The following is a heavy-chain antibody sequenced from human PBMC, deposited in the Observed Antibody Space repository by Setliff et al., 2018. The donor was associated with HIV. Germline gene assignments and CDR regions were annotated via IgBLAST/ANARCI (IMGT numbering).Heavy chain of an antibody. J-gene: IGHJ3*02. Sequence: PSETLSLTCAVSGHSISSGYFCGWIRQTPGKGLEWIGNIYQSGNAYYNPSLKSRVTISVDTSRNRFSLKLSSVTAADTAVYYCATASGYDLFMGAFDIWGQGTMVTVSS. D-gene: IGHD5-12*01. V-gene: IGHV4-38-2*01. CDR1: GHSISSGYF. CDR2: IYQSGNA. CDR3: ATASGYDLFMGAFDI.